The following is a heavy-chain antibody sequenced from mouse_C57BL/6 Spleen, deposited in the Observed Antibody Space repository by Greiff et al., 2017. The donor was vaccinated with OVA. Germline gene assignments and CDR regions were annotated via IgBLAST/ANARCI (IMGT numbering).Heavy chain of an antibody. V-gene: IGHV1-80*01. CDR2: IYPADGDT. Sequence: QVQLQQSGAELVKPGASVKISCKASGYAFSSYWMNWVKQRPGTGLEWIGQIYPADGDTNYNTKFKGKATLTADKSSSTAYMPPSSLTSEDSAVYFCARANSYYFDYWGQGTTVTVSA. J-gene: IGHJ2*01. CDR3: ARANSYYFDY. CDR1: GYAFSSYW. D-gene: IGHD3-1*01.